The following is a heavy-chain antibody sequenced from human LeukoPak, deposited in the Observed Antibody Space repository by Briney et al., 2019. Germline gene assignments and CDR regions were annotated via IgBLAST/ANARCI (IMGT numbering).Heavy chain of an antibody. Sequence: HPGGSLRLSCAASGFTFDDYAMHWVRQAPGKGLEWVSGISWNSGSIGYADSVKGRFTISRDNAKNTVYLQMNSLIIEDTGVYYCAKDGDCGGDCNWGQGTLVTVSP. J-gene: IGHJ4*02. CDR3: AKDGDCGGDCN. D-gene: IGHD2-21*02. CDR2: ISWNSGSI. V-gene: IGHV3-9*01. CDR1: GFTFDDYA.